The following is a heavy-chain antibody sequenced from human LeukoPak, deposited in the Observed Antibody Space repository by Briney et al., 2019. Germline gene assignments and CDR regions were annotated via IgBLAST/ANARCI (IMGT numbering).Heavy chain of an antibody. V-gene: IGHV1-69*13. J-gene: IGHJ4*02. Sequence: ASVKVSCKASGGTLSSYTISWVRQAPGQGLELMGGIIPIFGTANYAQKFQGRVTITADESTSTTYMELSSMRSEDTAVYYCARVEVGATTRSYWGQGTLVTVSS. D-gene: IGHD1-26*01. CDR2: IIPIFGTA. CDR3: ARVEVGATTRSY. CDR1: GGTLSSYT.